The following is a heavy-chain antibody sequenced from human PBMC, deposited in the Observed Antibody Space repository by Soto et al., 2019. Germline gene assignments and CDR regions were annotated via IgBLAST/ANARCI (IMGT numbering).Heavy chain of an antibody. CDR2: FLIGGDT. CDR1: WFVVTDYY. D-gene: IGHD3-3*01. CDR3: ARDLDDFWSGSRGNWFDP. Sequence: VGSLRLSCAASWFVVTDYYMSWVRQAPGKGLEWVAVFLIGGDTHYGESVKGRFTISRDNAKNSLYLRMKSLRAEDTAVYYCARDLDDFWSGSRGNWFDPWGQGTQVTVSS. V-gene: IGHV3-53*01. J-gene: IGHJ5*02.